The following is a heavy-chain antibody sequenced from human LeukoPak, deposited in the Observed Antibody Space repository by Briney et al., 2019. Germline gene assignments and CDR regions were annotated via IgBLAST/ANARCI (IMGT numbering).Heavy chain of an antibody. CDR1: GGSINNGDYS. D-gene: IGHD3-10*01. V-gene: IGHV4-30-2*01. CDR2: IYQSESS. J-gene: IGHJ3*02. Sequence: HSQTLSLTCAVSGGSINNGDYSWSWIRQPPGKGLEWIGYIYQSESSYYNPSLKSRVTISVDRSKNQFSLKLSSVTAADTAVYYCARHRATMVRRLIIHDAFDIWGQGTMVTVSS. CDR3: ARHRATMVRRLIIHDAFDI.